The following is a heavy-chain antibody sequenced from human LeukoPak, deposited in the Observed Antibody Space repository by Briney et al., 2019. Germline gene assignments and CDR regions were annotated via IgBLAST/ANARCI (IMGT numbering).Heavy chain of an antibody. CDR1: GDSVSSNSAA. CDR2: TYYRPKRYN. Sequence: SQTLSLTCAISGDSVSSNSAACNWTRQSPSRGLEWQGRTYYRPKRYNDYAVSVKSRIPINPDTAKIQFSLQLNSVTAEDTAVYYCARGVAAAGLIWVRDNWFDPWGQGTLVTVSS. J-gene: IGHJ5*02. CDR3: ARGVAAAGLIWVRDNWFDP. V-gene: IGHV6-1*01. D-gene: IGHD6-13*01.